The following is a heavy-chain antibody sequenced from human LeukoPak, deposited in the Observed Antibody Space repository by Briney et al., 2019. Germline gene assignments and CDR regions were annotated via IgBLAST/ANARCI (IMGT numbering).Heavy chain of an antibody. CDR1: GGTFSSYA. CDR2: IIPILGIA. D-gene: IGHD5-18*01. J-gene: IGHJ3*02. Sequence: SVKVSCKASGGTFSSYAISWVRQAPGQGLEWMGRIIPILGIANYAQKFQGRVTITADKSTSTAYMELSSLRSEDTAVYYCASYERRGCSYAGAFDIWGQGTMVTVSS. V-gene: IGHV1-69*04. CDR3: ASYERRGCSYAGAFDI.